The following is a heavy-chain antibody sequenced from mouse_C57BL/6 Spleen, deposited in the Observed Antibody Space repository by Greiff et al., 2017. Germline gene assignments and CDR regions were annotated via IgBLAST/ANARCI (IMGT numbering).Heavy chain of an antibody. V-gene: IGHV5-6*01. CDR2: ISSGGSYT. Sequence: EVQLVEPGGDLVKPGGSLKLSCAASGFTFSSYGMSWVRQTPDKRLEWVATISSGGSYTYYPDSVKGRFTISRDHAKNTLYLQMSSLKSEDTAMYYCARRPPFAYWGQGTLVTVSA. CDR3: ARRPPFAY. J-gene: IGHJ3*01. CDR1: GFTFSSYG.